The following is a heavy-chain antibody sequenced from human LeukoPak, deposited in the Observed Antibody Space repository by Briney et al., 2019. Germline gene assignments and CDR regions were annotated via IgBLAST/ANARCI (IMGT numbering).Heavy chain of an antibody. V-gene: IGHV4-34*01. CDR3: ARESDYGPYYYYMDV. CDR1: GGSFSGHY. J-gene: IGHJ6*03. Sequence: SETLSLTCAVYGGSFSGHYWSWIRQSPGKGLEWIGETYHSGSTNHNPSLKSRVTMSVDTSKNQFSLKLSSVTAADTAVYYCARESDYGPYYYYMDVWGKGTTVTISS. CDR2: TYHSGST. D-gene: IGHD4-17*01.